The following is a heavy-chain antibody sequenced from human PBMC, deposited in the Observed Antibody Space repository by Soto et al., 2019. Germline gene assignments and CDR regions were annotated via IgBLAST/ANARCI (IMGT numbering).Heavy chain of an antibody. CDR1: GFTFSSYD. V-gene: IGHV3-13*01. CDR2: IGTAGDT. J-gene: IGHJ4*02. Sequence: GSLRLSCAASGFTFSSYDMHWVRQATGKGLEWVSAIGTAGDTYYPGSVKGRFTISRENAKNSLYLQMNSLRAGDTAVYYCARGARKGTVTLTFDYWGQGTLVTVSS. D-gene: IGHD4-17*01. CDR3: ARGARKGTVTLTFDY.